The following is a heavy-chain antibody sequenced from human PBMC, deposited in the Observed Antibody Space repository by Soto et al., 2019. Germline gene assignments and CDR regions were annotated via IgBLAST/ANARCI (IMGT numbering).Heavy chain of an antibody. D-gene: IGHD5-18*01. CDR2: IYYSGNT. CDR3: ARGGGYSNPYNFDY. J-gene: IGHJ4*02. Sequence: SETLSLTCTVSGGSISTYYWTWIRQPPGKGLEWIGYIYYSGNTNYNPSLKSRVTISEDTSKKQFSLKLSSMTAADTAVYYCARGGGYSNPYNFDYWGQGTLVTVSS. CDR1: GGSISTYY. V-gene: IGHV4-59*01.